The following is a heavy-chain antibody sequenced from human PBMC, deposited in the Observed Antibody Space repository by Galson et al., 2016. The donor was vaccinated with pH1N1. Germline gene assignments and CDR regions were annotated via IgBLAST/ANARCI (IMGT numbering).Heavy chain of an antibody. CDR3: ARWQQGSATFYP. J-gene: IGHJ5*02. CDR1: GGSISVGTYY. CDR2: VSRSGDT. Sequence: TLSLPCTVSGGSISVGTYYWSWVRPPAGKALEWIGGVSRSGDTNYNPSLGSRVTVSVDTSKNQFSMRLASVAASDTAVYYCARWQQGSATFYPWGQGTLVSVSS. D-gene: IGHD6-13*01. V-gene: IGHV4-61*02.